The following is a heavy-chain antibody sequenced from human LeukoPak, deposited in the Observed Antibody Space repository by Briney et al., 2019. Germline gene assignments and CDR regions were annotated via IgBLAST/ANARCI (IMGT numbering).Heavy chain of an antibody. Sequence: SETLSLTCAVYGGSFSGYYWSWIRQPPGKGLEWIGEINHSGSTNYNPSLKSRVPISVDTSKNQFSLKLSSVTAADTAVYYCARVFGSSWYRYYWFDPWGQGTLVTVSS. CDR1: GGSFSGYY. V-gene: IGHV4-34*01. J-gene: IGHJ5*02. CDR3: ARVFGSSWYRYYWFDP. CDR2: INHSGST. D-gene: IGHD6-13*01.